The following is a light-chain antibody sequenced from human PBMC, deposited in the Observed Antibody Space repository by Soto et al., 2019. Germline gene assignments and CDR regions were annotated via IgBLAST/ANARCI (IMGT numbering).Light chain of an antibody. CDR3: GTWDSSLSAVV. CDR1: SSNIGYNY. CDR2: DNN. V-gene: IGLV1-51*01. J-gene: IGLJ2*01. Sequence: QSVLTQPPSMSAAPGQAVTISCSGSSSNIGYNYVSWYQQLPRTAPTLLIYDNNERPSGIPDRFSGSKSGTSASLAITGLQTGDEADYYCGTWDSSLSAVVFGGGTKVTVL.